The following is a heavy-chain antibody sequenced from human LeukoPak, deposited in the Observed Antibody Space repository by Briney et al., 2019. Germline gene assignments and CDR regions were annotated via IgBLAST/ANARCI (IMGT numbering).Heavy chain of an antibody. D-gene: IGHD1-26*01. Sequence: PSETLSLTCAVYGGSFSGYYWSWIRQPPGEGLEWIGYIYYSGSTNYNPPLKSRVTMSVDTSTNQFSLKLSSVTAADTAVYYCAREGPCGSYLGLWGQGTLVTVSS. J-gene: IGHJ4*02. CDR1: GGSFSGYY. V-gene: IGHV4-59*12. CDR3: AREGPCGSYLGL. CDR2: IYYSGST.